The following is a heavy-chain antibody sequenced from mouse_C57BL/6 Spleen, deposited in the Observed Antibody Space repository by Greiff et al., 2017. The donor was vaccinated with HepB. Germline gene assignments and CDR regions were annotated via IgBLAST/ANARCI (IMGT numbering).Heavy chain of an antibody. Sequence: EVKLVESEGGLVQPGSSMKLSCTASGFTFSDYYMAWVRQVPEKGLEWVANINYDGSSTYYLDSLKSRFIISRDNAKNILYLQMSSLKSEDTATYYCARDDDYFDYWGQGTTLTVSS. J-gene: IGHJ2*01. CDR3: ARDDDYFDY. D-gene: IGHD2-3*01. CDR1: GFTFSDYY. V-gene: IGHV5-16*01. CDR2: INYDGSST.